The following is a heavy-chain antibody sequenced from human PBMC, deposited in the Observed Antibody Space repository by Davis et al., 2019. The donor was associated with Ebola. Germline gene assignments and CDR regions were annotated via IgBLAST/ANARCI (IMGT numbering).Heavy chain of an antibody. CDR3: ARDRSDILTGYSDY. V-gene: IGHV3-74*01. CDR1: TFTLSRYW. Sequence: HTGGSLRLSCEASTFTLSRYWMHWVRQAPGKGLMWVSRINSDGSSTSYADSVKGRFTISRDKAKNTLYLQMNSLTAEDMAVYYYARDRSDILTGYSDYWGQGTLVTVSS. J-gene: IGHJ4*02. CDR2: INSDGSST. D-gene: IGHD3-9*01.